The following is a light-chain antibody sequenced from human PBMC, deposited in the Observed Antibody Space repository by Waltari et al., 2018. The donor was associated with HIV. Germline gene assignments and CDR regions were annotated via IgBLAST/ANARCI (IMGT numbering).Light chain of an antibody. J-gene: IGLJ3*02. Sequence: QAGLTQPPSVSQALRQTATLTCTGNSNNVGAQRPSWLQQHQGHPPKLLSYRNNNRPSGISERFSASRSGNTASLTITGLQPEDEADYYCSAWDSSLSAWVFGGGTKLAVL. V-gene: IGLV10-54*01. CDR3: SAWDSSLSAWV. CDR1: SNNVGAQR. CDR2: RNN.